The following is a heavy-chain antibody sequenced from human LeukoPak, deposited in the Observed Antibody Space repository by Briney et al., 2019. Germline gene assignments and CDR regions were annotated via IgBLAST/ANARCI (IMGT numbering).Heavy chain of an antibody. Sequence: QPGGSLRLSCAASGFTFSSYAMSWVRQAPGEGLEWVSAISGSGGSTYYADSVKGRFTISRDNSKNTLYLQMNSLRAEDTAVYYCAIGDFIAARPPLLLDYWGQGTLVTVSS. CDR2: ISGSGGST. D-gene: IGHD6-6*01. J-gene: IGHJ4*02. CDR3: AIGDFIAARPPLLLDY. CDR1: GFTFSSYA. V-gene: IGHV3-23*01.